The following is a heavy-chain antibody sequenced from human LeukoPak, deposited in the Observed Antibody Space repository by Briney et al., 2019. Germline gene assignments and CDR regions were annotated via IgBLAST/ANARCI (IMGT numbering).Heavy chain of an antibody. D-gene: IGHD6-13*01. J-gene: IGHJ4*02. Sequence: GGSLRLSCIASGFDFSDHYMTWVRQAPGKGLEWLADISASGSNMYYADSVEGRFTISRDNANNSMYLQMNSLRAEDTAVYYCARAKNPTTAGTLDYWGQGTLVTVSS. CDR3: ARAKNPTTAGTLDY. V-gene: IGHV3-11*04. CDR1: GFDFSDHY. CDR2: ISASGSNM.